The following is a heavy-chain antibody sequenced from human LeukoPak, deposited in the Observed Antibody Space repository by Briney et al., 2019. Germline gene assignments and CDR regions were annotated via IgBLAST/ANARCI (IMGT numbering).Heavy chain of an antibody. CDR3: AKDYRAHPLRPNWLDP. D-gene: IGHD1-26*01. Sequence: GGSLRLSCAASGFTVHSNYMSWIRQAPGKGLEWVSVIDRSGVTHYADSVKGRFTISRDNSKNMLYLQMNSLRVEDAGMYYCAKDYRAHPLRPNWLDPWGQGTLVTVSS. CDR1: GFTVHSNY. CDR2: IDRSGVT. V-gene: IGHV3-53*01. J-gene: IGHJ5*02.